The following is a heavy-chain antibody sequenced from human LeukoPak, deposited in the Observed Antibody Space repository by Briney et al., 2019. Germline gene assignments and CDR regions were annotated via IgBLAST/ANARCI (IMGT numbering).Heavy chain of an antibody. Sequence: GGSLRLSCAASGFTFSSYGMHWVRQAPGKGLEWVAFIRYDGSNKYYADSVKGRFTISRDNSKNTLYLQMNSLRAEDTAVYYCAKVPSIVGASVPDAFDIWGQGTMVTVSS. J-gene: IGHJ3*02. CDR2: IRYDGSNK. D-gene: IGHD1-26*01. V-gene: IGHV3-30*02. CDR1: GFTFSSYG. CDR3: AKVPSIVGASVPDAFDI.